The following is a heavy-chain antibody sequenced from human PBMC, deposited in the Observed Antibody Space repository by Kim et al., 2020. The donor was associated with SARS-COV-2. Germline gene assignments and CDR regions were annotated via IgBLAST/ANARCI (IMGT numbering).Heavy chain of an antibody. CDR1: GGSISSYY. V-gene: IGHV4-59*08. J-gene: IGHJ5*02. D-gene: IGHD3-10*01. Sequence: SETLSLTCTVSGGSISSYYWSWIRQPPGKGLEWIGYIYYSGSTNYNPSLKSRVTISVDTSKNQFSLKLSSVTAADTAVYYCARGGVPMVRGVKNWFDPWG. CDR2: IYYSGST. CDR3: ARGGVPMVRGVKNWFDP.